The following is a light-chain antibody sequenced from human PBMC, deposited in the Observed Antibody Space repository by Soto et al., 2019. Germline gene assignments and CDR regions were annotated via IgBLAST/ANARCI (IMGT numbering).Light chain of an antibody. CDR1: QGISHY. J-gene: IGKJ4*01. CDR2: GAY. V-gene: IGKV1-17*03. CDR3: QQYDNLPLT. Sequence: DIQMTQSPSTMSASVGDRVTITCRASQGISHYLAWFQQRPGKVPKRLIYGAYTLESGVPSRFSGSGSGTDFTFTINSLQPEDIATYYCQQYDNLPLTFGGGTKVEIK.